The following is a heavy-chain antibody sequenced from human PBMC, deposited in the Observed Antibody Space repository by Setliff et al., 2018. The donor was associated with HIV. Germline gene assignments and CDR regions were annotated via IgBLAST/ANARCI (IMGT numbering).Heavy chain of an antibody. CDR1: GYTFTSYD. V-gene: IGHV1-69*13. D-gene: IGHD3-10*01. J-gene: IGHJ5*02. CDR2: IIPVFGTP. Sequence: GASVKVSCKASGYTFTSYDINWVRQAPGQGLEWMGGIIPVFGTPNYAQKFLGRVTITADESTSTGYMEMSSLTSEDTAVYYCARGEATHGPGTYSIYSWGQGTLVTVSS. CDR3: ARGEATHGPGTYSIYS.